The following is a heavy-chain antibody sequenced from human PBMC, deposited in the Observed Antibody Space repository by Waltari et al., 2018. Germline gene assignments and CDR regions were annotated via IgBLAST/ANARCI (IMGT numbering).Heavy chain of an antibody. CDR1: GFTFDDYA. D-gene: IGHD1-1*01. J-gene: IGHJ6*02. CDR2: ISWNSGSI. Sequence: EVQLVESGGGLVQPGRSLRLSCAASGFTFDDYAMHWVRQAPGKGLEWVSGISWNSGSIGYADSVKGRFTISRDNAKNSLYLQMNSLRAEDTALYYCAKDIQTGTGYYYGMDVWGQGTTVTVSS. CDR3: AKDIQTGTGYYYGMDV. V-gene: IGHV3-9*01.